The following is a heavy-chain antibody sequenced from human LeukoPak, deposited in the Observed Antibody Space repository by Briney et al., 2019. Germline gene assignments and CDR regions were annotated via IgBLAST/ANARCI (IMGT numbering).Heavy chain of an antibody. CDR2: IRSSSET. CDR1: GFIFSQYS. J-gene: IGHJ6*02. D-gene: IGHD6-19*01. V-gene: IGHV3-48*04. CDR3: ARGSSGWDDYYYYGMDV. Sequence: GGSLRLSCAASGFIFSQYSMNWVRQAPGKGLEWVSHIRSSSETFYADSVKGRFTISRDNAKNSLYLQMNSLRAEDTAVYYCARGSSGWDDYYYYGMDVWGQGTTVTVSS.